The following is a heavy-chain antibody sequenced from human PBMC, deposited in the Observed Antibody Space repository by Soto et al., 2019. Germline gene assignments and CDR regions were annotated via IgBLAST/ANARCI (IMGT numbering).Heavy chain of an antibody. CDR3: ARDRSRKDAFDI. CDR1: GGSISSYY. Sequence: SETLSLTCTVSGGSISSYYWSWIRQPPGKGLEWIGYIYYSGSTNYNPSLKSRVTISVDTSKNQFSLKLSSVTAADTAVYYCARDRSRKDAFDIWGQGTMVTVSS. CDR2: IYYSGST. D-gene: IGHD6-13*01. V-gene: IGHV4-59*01. J-gene: IGHJ3*02.